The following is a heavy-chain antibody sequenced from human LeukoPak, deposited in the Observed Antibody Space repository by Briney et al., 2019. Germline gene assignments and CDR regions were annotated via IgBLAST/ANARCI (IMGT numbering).Heavy chain of an antibody. Sequence: LSLTCTVSGGSISSYYWSWIRQPPGKGLEWVSGISWNSGSIGYADSVKGRFTISRDIAKNSLYLQMNSLRAEDTALYYCAKDIYYDSSGPFDYWGQGTLVTVSS. CDR2: ISWNSGSI. J-gene: IGHJ4*02. CDR3: AKDIYYDSSGPFDY. D-gene: IGHD3-22*01. CDR1: GGSISSYY. V-gene: IGHV3-9*01.